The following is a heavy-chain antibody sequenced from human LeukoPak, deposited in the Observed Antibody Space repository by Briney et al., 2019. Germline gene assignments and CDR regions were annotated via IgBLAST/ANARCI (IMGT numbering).Heavy chain of an antibody. Sequence: PGGSLRLSCAASGFTFSSYSMNWVRQAPGKGLEWVSYIRRSGSSIYYAESVKGRFTISRDNAKNSLYLQMNSLRVEDTGIYYCARDPHALDYWGQGALVTVSS. D-gene: IGHD2-8*01. J-gene: IGHJ4*02. CDR3: ARDPHALDY. CDR1: GFTFSSYS. CDR2: IRRSGSSI. V-gene: IGHV3-48*04.